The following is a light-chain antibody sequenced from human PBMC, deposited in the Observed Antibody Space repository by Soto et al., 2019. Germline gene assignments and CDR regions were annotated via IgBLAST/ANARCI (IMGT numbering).Light chain of an antibody. V-gene: IGKV3-15*01. Sequence: VMTQSPATLSVSPVERATLSGRASQSINSNLAWYQQRPGQAPRLLIYGASTRATGIPARFSGSGSGTEFTLTISSLQSEDFAVYYCQQYNNWWTFGQGTKVDIK. CDR1: QSINSN. J-gene: IGKJ1*01. CDR2: GAS. CDR3: QQYNNWWT.